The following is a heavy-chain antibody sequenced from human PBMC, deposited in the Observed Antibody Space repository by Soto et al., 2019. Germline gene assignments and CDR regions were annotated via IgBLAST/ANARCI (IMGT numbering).Heavy chain of an antibody. V-gene: IGHV4-31*04. J-gene: IGHJ5*02. Sequence: QVRLQASGPGLVKPSQTLSLTCTVSGGSISSGDYYWTWIRQHPGKGLECIGYISYSGSTYYNPYSVSRVNTSHDTTKNQFPPQLAAVKAADTAGYYCGRGVVVVPASPYWSDPWGQGTLVTVSS. D-gene: IGHD2-2*01. CDR1: GGSISSGDYY. CDR2: ISYSGST. CDR3: GRGVVVVPASPYWSDP.